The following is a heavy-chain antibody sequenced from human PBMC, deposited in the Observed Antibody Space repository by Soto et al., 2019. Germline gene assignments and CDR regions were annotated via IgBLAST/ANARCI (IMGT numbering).Heavy chain of an antibody. CDR1: GGSISSYY. CDR3: ARRWGYSYDY. CDR2: IYYSGST. J-gene: IGHJ4*02. D-gene: IGHD5-18*01. V-gene: IGHV4-59*08. Sequence: PSETLPLTCTVSGGSISSYYWSWIRQPPGKGLEWIGYIYYSGSTNYNPSLKSRVTISVDTPKNQFSLMLSSVTAADTAVYYCARRWGYSYDYWGQGTLVTVSS.